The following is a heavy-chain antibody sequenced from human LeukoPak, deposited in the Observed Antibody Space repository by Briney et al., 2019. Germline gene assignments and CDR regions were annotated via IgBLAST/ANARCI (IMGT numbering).Heavy chain of an antibody. CDR3: AKPGDGCSGGSCYYFDY. CDR1: GFSSTSYW. J-gene: IGHJ4*02. Sequence: GGSLRLSCAASGFSSTSYWMSWIRQAPGEGLEWVANIKHDGSEIYSVDSVKGRFTISRDISKNTLYLQMNSLRGEDTAVYYCAKPGDGCSGGSCYYFDYWGQGTLVTVSS. D-gene: IGHD2-15*01. CDR2: IKHDGSEI. V-gene: IGHV3-7*03.